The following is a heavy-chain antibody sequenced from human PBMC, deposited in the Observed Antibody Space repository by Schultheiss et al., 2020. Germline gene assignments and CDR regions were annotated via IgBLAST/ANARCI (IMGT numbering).Heavy chain of an antibody. CDR2: ISYDGSNK. CDR1: GFTFSSYA. J-gene: IGHJ6*03. D-gene: IGHD6-13*01. V-gene: IGHV3-30-3*01. CDR3: ARGYGGQQPKTYYYYYYMDV. Sequence: GGSLRLSCAASGFTFSSYAMHWVRQAPGKGLEWVAVISYDGSNKYYADSVKGRFTISRDNSKNTLYLQMNSLRAEDTAVYYCARGYGGQQPKTYYYYYYMDVWGKGTPVTVSS.